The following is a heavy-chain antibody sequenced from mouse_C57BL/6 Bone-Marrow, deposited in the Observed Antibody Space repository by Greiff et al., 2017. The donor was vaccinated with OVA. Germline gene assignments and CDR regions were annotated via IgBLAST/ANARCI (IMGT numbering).Heavy chain of an antibody. CDR1: GYTFTSYG. J-gene: IGHJ3*01. Sequence: VQLQQSGAELARPGASVKLSCKASGYTFTSYGISWVKQRTGQGLEWIGEIYPRSGNTYYNEKFKGKATLTADKSSSTAYMELRSLTSEDSAVYFCVRWESFAYWGQGTLVTVSA. CDR2: IYPRSGNT. D-gene: IGHD4-1*01. V-gene: IGHV1-81*01. CDR3: VRWESFAY.